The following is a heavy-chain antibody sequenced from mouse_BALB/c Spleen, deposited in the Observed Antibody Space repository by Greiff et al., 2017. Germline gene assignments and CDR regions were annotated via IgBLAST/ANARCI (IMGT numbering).Heavy chain of an antibody. CDR1: GFSLTSYD. CDR3: VREAITPY. CDR2: IWTGGGT. J-gene: IGHJ3*01. Sequence: VKVVESGPGLVAPSQSLSITCTVSGFSLTSYDISWIRQPPGKGLEWLGVIWTGGGTNYNSAFMSRLSISKDNSKSQVFLKMNSLQTDDTAIYYCVREAITPYWGQGTLVTVSA. V-gene: IGHV2-9-2*01. D-gene: IGHD1-1*01.